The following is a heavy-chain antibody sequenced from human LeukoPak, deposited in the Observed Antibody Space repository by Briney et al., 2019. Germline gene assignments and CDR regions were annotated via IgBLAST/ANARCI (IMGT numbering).Heavy chain of an antibody. CDR1: GFNFRNYA. V-gene: IGHV3-23*01. Sequence: GSLRLSCAASGFNFRNYAMNWVRQAPGKGLEWVSAISGSGGDTYYADSVKGRFTISRDNSKNTLYLQMSNLRAEDTAVYYCAKDPYGSGSYPLEDWGQGTLVTVSS. J-gene: IGHJ4*02. D-gene: IGHD3-10*01. CDR3: AKDPYGSGSYPLED. CDR2: ISGSGGDT.